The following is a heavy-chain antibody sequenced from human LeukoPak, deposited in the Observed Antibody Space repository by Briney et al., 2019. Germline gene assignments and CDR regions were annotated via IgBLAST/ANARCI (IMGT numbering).Heavy chain of an antibody. J-gene: IGHJ6*02. D-gene: IGHD1-1*01. CDR2: IIPILGIA. Sequence: ASVKVSCKASGGTYSSYAISWVRQAPGQGLEWMGRIIPILGIANYAQRFQGRVTITADKSTSTAYMELSSLRSEDTAVYYCARDPLERLVFELDPDHYYYGMDVWGQGTTVTVSS. CDR1: GGTYSSYA. CDR3: ARDPLERLVFELDPDHYYYGMDV. V-gene: IGHV1-69*04.